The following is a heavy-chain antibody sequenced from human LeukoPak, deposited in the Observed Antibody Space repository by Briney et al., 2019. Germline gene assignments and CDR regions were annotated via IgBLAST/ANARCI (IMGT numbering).Heavy chain of an antibody. J-gene: IGHJ3*02. V-gene: IGHV3-30-3*01. CDR1: GFTFSSYA. Sequence: GGSLRLSCAASGFTFSSYAMHWVRQAPGKGLEWVAVISYDGSNKYYADSVKGRFTISRDNSKNTLYLQMNSLRAEDTAVYYCARVAVARNDIWDQGTMVTVSS. D-gene: IGHD6-19*01. CDR2: ISYDGSNK. CDR3: ARVAVARNDI.